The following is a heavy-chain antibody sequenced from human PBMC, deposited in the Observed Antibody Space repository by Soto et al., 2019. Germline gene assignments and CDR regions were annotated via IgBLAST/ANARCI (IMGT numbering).Heavy chain of an antibody. CDR2: IYYSGTT. CDR3: AKSSGVSAIYGVDA. CDR1: GGSISSINW. V-gene: IGHV4-4*02. J-gene: IGHJ5*02. Sequence: QVHLQESGPGLVKPSGTLSLTCGVSGGSISSINWWSWVRQTPGKGLEWIGEIYYSGTTNYNPSLTSRVTMSIDKSKYQFFLILTSVTAADTAVYYCAKSSGVSAIYGVDAWGQGILVTVSS. D-gene: IGHD2-8*01.